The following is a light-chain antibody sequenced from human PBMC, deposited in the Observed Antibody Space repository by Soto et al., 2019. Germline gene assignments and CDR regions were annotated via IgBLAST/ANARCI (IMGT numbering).Light chain of an antibody. CDR3: SSYTSSSTLYV. CDR1: SSDIGGYNY. Sequence: LTQPASVSGSPGQSITISCTGTSSDIGGYNYVSWYQQHPGKAPKLMIYEVSNRPSGISNRFSGSKSGNTASLTISGLQAEDEADYYCSSYTSSSTLYVFGTGTKVTVL. J-gene: IGLJ1*01. V-gene: IGLV2-14*01. CDR2: EVS.